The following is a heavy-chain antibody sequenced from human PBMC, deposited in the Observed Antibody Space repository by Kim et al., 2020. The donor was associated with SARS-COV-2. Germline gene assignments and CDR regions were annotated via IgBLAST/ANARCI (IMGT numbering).Heavy chain of an antibody. Sequence: GGSLRLSCAASGFTFSSYGMHCVRQAPGKGLEWVAVIWYDGSNKYYADSVKGRFTISRDNSKNTLYLQMNSLRAEDTAVYYCARDQVLLWFGERYYGMDVWGQGPTVTVS. CDR3: ARDQVLLWFGERYYGMDV. D-gene: IGHD3-10*01. CDR1: GFTFSSYG. V-gene: IGHV3-33*01. J-gene: IGHJ6*02. CDR2: IWYDGSNK.